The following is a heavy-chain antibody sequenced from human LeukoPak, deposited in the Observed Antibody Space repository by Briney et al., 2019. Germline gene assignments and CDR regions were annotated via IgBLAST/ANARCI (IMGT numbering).Heavy chain of an antibody. J-gene: IGHJ5*01. CDR3: ARDDLVWGGSNWFDP. V-gene: IGHV4-4*07. D-gene: IGHD2-8*01. CDR1: GGSISDYF. CDR2: DSATGST. Sequence: PSETLSLTCTISGGSISDYFWTWVRQPAGQGLDWIGRDSATGSTNYNPSLKSRITMSVDTSKNQFSLKLSSVTAADTAVYYCARDDLVWGGSNWFDPWGQGTLVIVSS.